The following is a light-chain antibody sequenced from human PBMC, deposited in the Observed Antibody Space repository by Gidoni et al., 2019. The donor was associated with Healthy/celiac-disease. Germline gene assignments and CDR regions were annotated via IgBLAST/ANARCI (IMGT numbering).Light chain of an antibody. Sequence: EIVLTQSPGTLSLSPGERATLYCRARQSVSSSDLAWHQQKPGQAPRLLIYGASSRATGLPDSVSCSVSWTDFTLTISRLEPEDFALYYGQQYGSSLTFXGXTKVEIK. CDR3: QQYGSSLT. CDR1: QSVSSSD. CDR2: GAS. J-gene: IGKJ4*01. V-gene: IGKV3-20*01.